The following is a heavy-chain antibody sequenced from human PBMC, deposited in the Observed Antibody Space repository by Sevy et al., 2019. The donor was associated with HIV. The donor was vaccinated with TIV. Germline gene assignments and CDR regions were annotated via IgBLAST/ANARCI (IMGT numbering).Heavy chain of an antibody. CDR3: VTSRSGYFDSSGYYIY. J-gene: IGHJ4*02. CDR2: IYPDDSDT. Sequence: GESLKISCKGSGYSFTSHWIGWVRHMPGKGLEGMGIIYPDDSDTRYSPSFEGQVTFSADKSISTAYLQWSSLKASDTAMYYCVTSRSGYFDSSGYYIYWGQGTLVTVSS. V-gene: IGHV5-51*01. CDR1: GYSFTSHW. D-gene: IGHD3-22*01.